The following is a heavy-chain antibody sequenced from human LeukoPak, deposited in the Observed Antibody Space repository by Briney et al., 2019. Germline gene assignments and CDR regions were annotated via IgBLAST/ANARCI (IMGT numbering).Heavy chain of an antibody. V-gene: IGHV1-2*02. CDR2: INPNSGGT. CDR3: ARDLGLVGGSIYYYYYGMDV. D-gene: IGHD1-26*01. J-gene: IGHJ6*02. CDR1: GYTFTGYY. Sequence: ASVKVSCKASGYTFTGYYMHWVRQAPGQGLEWMGWINPNSGGTNYAQKFQGRATMTRDTSISTAYMELSRLRSDDTAVYYCARDLGLVGGSIYYYYYGMDVWRQGTTVTVS.